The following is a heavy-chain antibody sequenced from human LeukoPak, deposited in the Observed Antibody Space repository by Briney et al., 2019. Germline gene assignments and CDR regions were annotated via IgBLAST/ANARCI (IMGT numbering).Heavy chain of an antibody. Sequence: PGGSLRLSCAASGFTVSNNYMSWVRQAPGKGLDWVSVFYSGGSTYYADSVKGRFIISRHNSKNTVYLQMNSLRPEDTAVYYCARAPRGLSAPFDYWGQGTLVTVSS. V-gene: IGHV3-53*04. CDR1: GFTVSNNY. D-gene: IGHD3-16*02. CDR2: FYSGGST. J-gene: IGHJ4*02. CDR3: ARAPRGLSAPFDY.